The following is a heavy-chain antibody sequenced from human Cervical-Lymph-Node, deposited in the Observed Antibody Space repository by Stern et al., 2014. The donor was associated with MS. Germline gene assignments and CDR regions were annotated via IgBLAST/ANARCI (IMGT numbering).Heavy chain of an antibody. CDR2: ISYDGSKR. D-gene: IGHD5-12*01. Sequence: QVQLGQSGGGVVQPGTSQRLSCAASGFMFRTYGMHWVRQAPGKGLAWVAVISYDGSKRYYAEAVKGRFSISRDISKNTLYLQMNSLTAEDTAVYYCAKDKGGGYGIDYWGQGTRVTVSS. CDR1: GFMFRTYG. J-gene: IGHJ4*02. V-gene: IGHV3-30*18. CDR3: AKDKGGGYGIDY.